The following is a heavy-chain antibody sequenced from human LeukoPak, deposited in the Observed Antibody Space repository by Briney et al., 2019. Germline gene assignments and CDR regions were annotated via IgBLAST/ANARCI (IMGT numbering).Heavy chain of an antibody. CDR3: ARAPPGYCSGGSCSRPLDL. J-gene: IGHJ5*02. V-gene: IGHV3-66*01. Sequence: PGGSLRLSCAASGFTVSSNYMSWVRQAPGKGLEWVSVLYCGGSTYYADSVKGRFTISRDNSRNTLYLQMSSLRVEDTAVYYCARAPPGYCSGGSCSRPLDLWGQGTLVTVSS. D-gene: IGHD2-15*01. CDR1: GFTVSSNY. CDR2: LYCGGST.